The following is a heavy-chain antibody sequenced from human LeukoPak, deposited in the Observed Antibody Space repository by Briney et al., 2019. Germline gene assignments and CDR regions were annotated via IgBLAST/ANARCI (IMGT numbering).Heavy chain of an antibody. V-gene: IGHV3-7*01. CDR2: IKQDGSEK. Sequence: GGSLRLSCAASGFTFSSYWMSWVRQAPGKGPEWVANIKQDGSEKYYVDSVKGRFTISRDNAKNSLYLQMNSLRAEDTAVYYCARGPRITIFGVVTTRNWFDPWGQGTLVTVSS. CDR1: GFTFSSYW. J-gene: IGHJ5*02. D-gene: IGHD3-3*01. CDR3: ARGPRITIFGVVTTRNWFDP.